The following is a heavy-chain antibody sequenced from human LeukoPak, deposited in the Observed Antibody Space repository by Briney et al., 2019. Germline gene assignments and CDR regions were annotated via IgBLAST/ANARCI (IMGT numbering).Heavy chain of an antibody. CDR3: AKDSLRDGYSSLGY. CDR1: GFTFSSYA. CDR2: ISGSGGTT. J-gene: IGHJ4*02. D-gene: IGHD5-24*01. V-gene: IGHV3-23*01. Sequence: GGSLRLSCAASGFTFSSYAMSWVRQAPGKGLEWVSAISGSGGTTYYADSVKGRFTISRDNSKNTLSLQMNSLRAEDTAVYFCAKDSLRDGYSSLGYWGQGTLVTVSS.